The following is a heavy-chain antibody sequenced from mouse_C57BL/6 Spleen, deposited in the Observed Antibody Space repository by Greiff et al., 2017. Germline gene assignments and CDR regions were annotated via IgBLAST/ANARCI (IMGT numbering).Heavy chain of an antibody. Sequence: QVQLQQSGAELAKPGASVKLSCKASGYPFTRYGMSWVKQRPGQGLEWIGMIHPNSGSTNYNEKFKSKATLTVDKSSSTAYMQLSSRTSGDSAVYYCARAGGNWAMGDWGQGTSVTVSS. J-gene: IGHJ4*01. V-gene: IGHV1-64*01. D-gene: IGHD2-1*01. CDR1: GYPFTRYG. CDR2: IHPNSGST. CDR3: ARAGGNWAMGD.